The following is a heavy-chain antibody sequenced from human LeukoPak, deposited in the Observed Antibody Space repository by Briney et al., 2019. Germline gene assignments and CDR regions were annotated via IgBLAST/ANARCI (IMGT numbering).Heavy chain of an antibody. Sequence: GGSLRLSCAASGFTFSSYEMNWVRQAPGKGLEWVSYISSSGSTIYYADSVKGRFTISKDNAKNSLYLQMNSLRAEDTAVYYCARDESSSWYGYYYYYMDVWGKGTTVTISS. CDR1: GFTFSSYE. V-gene: IGHV3-48*03. CDR2: ISSSGSTI. D-gene: IGHD6-13*01. CDR3: ARDESSSWYGYYYYYMDV. J-gene: IGHJ6*03.